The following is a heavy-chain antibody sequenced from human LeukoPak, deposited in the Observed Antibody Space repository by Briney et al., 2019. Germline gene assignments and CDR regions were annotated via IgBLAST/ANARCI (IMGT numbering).Heavy chain of an antibody. CDR2: IYHSGST. J-gene: IGHJ4*02. V-gene: IGHV4-38-2*02. CDR1: GYSISSGYY. Sequence: SETLSLTCTVSGYSISSGYYWGWIRQPPGKGLEWIGSIYHSGSTYYNPSLKSRVTISVDTSKNQFSLKLSSVTAADTAVYYCARANRDVWGSYRYTPFFSKYYFDYWGQGTLVTVSS. CDR3: ARANRDVWGSYRYTPFFSKYYFDY. D-gene: IGHD3-16*02.